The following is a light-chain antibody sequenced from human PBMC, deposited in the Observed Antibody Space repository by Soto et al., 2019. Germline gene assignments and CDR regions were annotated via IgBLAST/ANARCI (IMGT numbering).Light chain of an antibody. CDR3: QQLNSYPIT. V-gene: IGKV1-9*01. CDR1: QDINNY. CDR2: AAS. Sequence: DIQLTQSPSFLSPSVGDRVTITCRASQDINNYLAWYQQKPGQAPKLLIYAASTLGSGVSSRFSGSRSGTEFTLTISSLQPEDFATYYCQQLNSYPITFGGGTKVELK. J-gene: IGKJ4*01.